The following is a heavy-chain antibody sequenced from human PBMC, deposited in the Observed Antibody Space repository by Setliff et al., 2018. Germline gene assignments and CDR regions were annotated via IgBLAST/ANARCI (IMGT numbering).Heavy chain of an antibody. V-gene: IGHV3-23*01. CDR2: ISTTGTNT. Sequence: PGGSLRLSCAASGFTFSDFGMTLVRQAPGKRLEWVSSISTTGTNTFYADSVKGRFTISRDNSKNTLYLQMDGLRVEDTAVYYCGKDSFLNQPVDYWGQGTPVTVSS. CDR3: GKDSFLNQPVDY. CDR1: GFTFSDFG. J-gene: IGHJ4*02.